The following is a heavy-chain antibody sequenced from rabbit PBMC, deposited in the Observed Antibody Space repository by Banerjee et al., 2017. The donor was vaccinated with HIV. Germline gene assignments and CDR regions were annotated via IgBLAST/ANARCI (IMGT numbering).Heavy chain of an antibody. V-gene: IGHV1S40*01. D-gene: IGHD1-1*01. Sequence: QSLEESGGDLVKPGGTLTLTCTASGFSFSSSDYMCWVRQAPGKGLECIACIYVDRGGSTYYANWAKGRFTFSKISSTTVTLQMTRLTAADTATYFCARDTSSSFSSYGMDLWGPGTLVTVS. CDR2: IYVDRGGST. CDR1: GFSFSSSDY. CDR3: ARDTSSSFSSYGMDL. J-gene: IGHJ6*01.